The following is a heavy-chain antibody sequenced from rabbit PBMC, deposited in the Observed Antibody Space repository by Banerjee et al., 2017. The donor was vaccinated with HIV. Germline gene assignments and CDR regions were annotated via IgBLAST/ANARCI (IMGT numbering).Heavy chain of an antibody. J-gene: IGHJ6*01. V-gene: IGHV1S7*01. CDR2: IDPVFGST. CDR1: GFDFSSYG. Sequence: QLVESGGGLVTLGGSLKLSCKAPGFDFSSYGVSWVRQAPGKGLEWIGYIDPVFGSTYYASWVNGRFTISSHNAQNTLYLQLNSLTAADTATYFCARGDYYTYGYAGYAYATLDLWGPGTLVTVS. D-gene: IGHD6-1*01. CDR3: ARGDYYTYGYAGYAYATLDL.